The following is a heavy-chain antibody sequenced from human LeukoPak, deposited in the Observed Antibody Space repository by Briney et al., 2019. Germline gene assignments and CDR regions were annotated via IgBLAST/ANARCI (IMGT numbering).Heavy chain of an antibody. D-gene: IGHD4-23*01. J-gene: IGHJ3*02. V-gene: IGHV4-34*01. CDR2: INHSGST. CDR1: GGSFSGYY. CDR3: ARGILRWSIPEGAFDI. Sequence: SETLSLTCAVYGGSFSGYYWSWIRQPPGKGLEWIGEINHSGSTNYNPSLKSRVTISVDTSKNQFSLKLSSVTAADTAVYYCARGILRWSIPEGAFDIWAKGQWSPSLQ.